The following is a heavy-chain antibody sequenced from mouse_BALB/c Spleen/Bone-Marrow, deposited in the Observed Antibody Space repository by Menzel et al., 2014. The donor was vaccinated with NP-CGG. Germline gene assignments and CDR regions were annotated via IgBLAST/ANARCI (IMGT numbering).Heavy chain of an antibody. CDR1: GYTFSDYA. CDR2: LSPYYVDG. J-gene: IGHJ4*01. D-gene: IGHD3-1*01. CDR3: PRGASSGFYYYPRDY. V-gene: IGHV1S137*01. Sequence: VQLQQSGAELVRPGVSVKISCKGSGYTFSDYAMHWVKQSHAKSLEWIGVLSPYYVDGGYNQKFKGKATMTIDTSSSTVYMELVRLTSEDSAIYYCPRGASSGFYYYPRDYWGQGASVPVSS.